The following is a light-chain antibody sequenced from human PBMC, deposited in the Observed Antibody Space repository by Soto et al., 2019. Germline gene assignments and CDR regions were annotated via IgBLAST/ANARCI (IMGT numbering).Light chain of an antibody. Sequence: EIVLTQSPGTLSLSPGERATLSCRASQSVSSSYLAWYQNKPGQAPRLLIYRASNRAAGIPDRFSGSGSGTDFTRTISRLEPEYFAVYYCQQSGTFGQGTKVEIK. J-gene: IGKJ1*01. V-gene: IGKV3-20*01. CDR3: QQSGT. CDR1: QSVSSSY. CDR2: RAS.